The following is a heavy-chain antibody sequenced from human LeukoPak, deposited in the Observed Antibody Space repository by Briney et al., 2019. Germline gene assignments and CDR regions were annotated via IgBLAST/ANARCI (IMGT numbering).Heavy chain of an antibody. Sequence: GGSLRLSCAASGFTFDDYGMSWVRQAPGKGLEWVSGINWNGGSTGYADSVKGRFTISRDNAKNSLYLQMNSLRAEDTALYYCAREDEGFVDSSGYYCWGQGTLVTVSS. CDR3: AREDEGFVDSSGYYC. J-gene: IGHJ4*02. CDR2: INWNGGST. V-gene: IGHV3-20*04. D-gene: IGHD3-22*01. CDR1: GFTFDDYG.